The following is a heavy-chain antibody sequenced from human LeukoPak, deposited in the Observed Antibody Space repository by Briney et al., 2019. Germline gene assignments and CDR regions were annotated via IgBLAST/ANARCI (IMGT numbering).Heavy chain of an antibody. CDR3: ASIPPRSGGSEPTNHIDY. CDR2: ISDSGNAA. CDR1: GFTFSNYA. V-gene: IGHV3-23*01. D-gene: IGHD2-8*02. J-gene: IGHJ4*02. Sequence: PGGSLRLSCEASGFTFSNYAMSWVRQAPGKGLEWVSAISDSGNAAYSADSVQGRFTISRDNSKNAVFLQMNSLRVADTAVYYCASIPPRSGGSEPTNHIDYWGRGTLVTVSS.